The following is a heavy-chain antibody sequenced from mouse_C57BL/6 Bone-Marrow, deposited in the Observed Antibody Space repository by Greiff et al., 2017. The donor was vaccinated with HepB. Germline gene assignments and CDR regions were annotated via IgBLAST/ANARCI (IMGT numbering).Heavy chain of an antibody. CDR2: IWTGGGT. CDR3: ARIDYSNYGLGSWFAY. CDR1: GFSLTSYA. J-gene: IGHJ3*01. Sequence: VQGVESGPGLVAPSQSLSITCTVSGFSLTSYAISWVRQPPGKGLEWLGVIWTGGGTNYNSALKSRLSISKDNSKSQVFLKMNSLQTDDTARYYCARIDYSNYGLGSWFAYWGQGTLVTVSA. D-gene: IGHD2-5*01. V-gene: IGHV2-9-1*01.